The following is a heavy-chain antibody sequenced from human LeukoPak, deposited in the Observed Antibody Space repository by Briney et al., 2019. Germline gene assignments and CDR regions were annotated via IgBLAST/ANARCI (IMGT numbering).Heavy chain of an antibody. CDR1: GASINDYY. J-gene: IGHJ3*02. V-gene: IGHV4-59*12. CDR3: ATFTGYSTGWYADAFDI. CDR2: IYYTGST. D-gene: IGHD6-19*01. Sequence: SGTLPLTCDVSGASINDYYWTWVRQPPGKGLEWIGYIYYTGSTNYNPSLKSRLTISVDTSKNQFSLKLKSVTAADKAVYYCATFTGYSTGWYADAFDIWGRGTMVNVSS.